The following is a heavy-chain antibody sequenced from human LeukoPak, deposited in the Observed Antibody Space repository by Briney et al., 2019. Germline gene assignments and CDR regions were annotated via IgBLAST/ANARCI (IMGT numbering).Heavy chain of an antibody. CDR2: IKQDGSEK. J-gene: IGHJ6*03. CDR3: ARDLGNWNYYYMDV. D-gene: IGHD1-20*01. Sequence: GGSLRLSCAASGFTFSSYWMSWVRQAPGKGLEWVANIKQDGSEKYYVDSVKGRFTISRDNAKNSLYLQMNSLRAEDTAVYYCARDLGNWNYYYMDVWGKGTTVTVPS. V-gene: IGHV3-7*01. CDR1: GFTFSSYW.